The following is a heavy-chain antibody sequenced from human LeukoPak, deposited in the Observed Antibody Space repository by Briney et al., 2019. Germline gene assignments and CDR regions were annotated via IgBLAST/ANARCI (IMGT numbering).Heavy chain of an antibody. D-gene: IGHD3-22*01. V-gene: IGHV4-34*01. CDR1: GGSFSGYY. CDR3: ARTTYYYDSSGYYYKPALDY. J-gene: IGHJ4*02. CDR2: INHSGST. Sequence: SETLSLTCAVYGGSFSGYYWSWIRQPPGKGLEWIGEINHSGSTNYNPSLKSRVTISVDTSKNQFSLKLSSVTAADTAVYYCARTTYYYDSSGYYYKPALDYWGRGTLVTVSS.